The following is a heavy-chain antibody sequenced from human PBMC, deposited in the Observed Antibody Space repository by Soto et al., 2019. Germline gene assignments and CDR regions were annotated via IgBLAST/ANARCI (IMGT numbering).Heavy chain of an antibody. CDR1: GFTSSSYA. J-gene: IGHJ4*02. D-gene: IGHD3-22*01. Sequence: PGGSLRLSCAASGFTSSSYAMNWVRQAPGKGLEWVSAISGRGGSTYYADSVKGRFTISRDNSKNTLYLQMNSLRAEDTAVYYCVKDLAYYYDSSGYSDYWGQGTLVTVSS. CDR3: VKDLAYYYDSSGYSDY. CDR2: ISGRGGST. V-gene: IGHV3-23*01.